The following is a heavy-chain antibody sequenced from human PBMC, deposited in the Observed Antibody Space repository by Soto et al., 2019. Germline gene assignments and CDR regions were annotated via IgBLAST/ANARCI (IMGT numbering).Heavy chain of an antibody. Sequence: EVQLLESGGGLVQPGGSLRLSCAASGFTFSSYAMTWFRQAPGKGLEWVSAIGGSGISRYYADSVQGPCTISRYNSKNTLFLQMNSLNVEDTAVYYCAKNLDWGQGTLVTVYS. CDR2: IGGSGISR. CDR3: AKNLD. CDR1: GFTFSSYA. J-gene: IGHJ4*02. V-gene: IGHV3-23*01.